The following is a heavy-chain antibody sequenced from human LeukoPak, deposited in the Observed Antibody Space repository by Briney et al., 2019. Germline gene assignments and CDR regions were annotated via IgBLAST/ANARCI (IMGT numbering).Heavy chain of an antibody. J-gene: IGHJ3*02. Sequence: SQTLSLTCTVSGGSISSGDYYWSWIRQPPGKGLEWIGYIYYSGSTYYNPSLKSRVTISVDTSKNQFSLKLGSVTAADTAVYYCARAPAAIGAFDIWGQGTMVTVSS. V-gene: IGHV4-30-4*08. D-gene: IGHD2-2*01. CDR1: GGSISSGDYY. CDR2: IYYSGST. CDR3: ARAPAAIGAFDI.